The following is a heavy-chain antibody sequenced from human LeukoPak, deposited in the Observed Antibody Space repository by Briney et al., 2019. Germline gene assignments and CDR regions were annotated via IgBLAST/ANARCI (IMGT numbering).Heavy chain of an antibody. D-gene: IGHD3-10*01. CDR2: ISTFKGDT. Sequence: ASVKVSCKTSGYTFISYAISRVRQAPGQGLEWMGWISTFKGDTKYAQKFQDRVTMTTDTSTSTAHLELRSLTSEDTAIYYCARDSGLGLFGVWGQGTVVTVSS. V-gene: IGHV1-18*01. CDR3: ARDSGLGLFGV. J-gene: IGHJ3*01. CDR1: GYTFISYA.